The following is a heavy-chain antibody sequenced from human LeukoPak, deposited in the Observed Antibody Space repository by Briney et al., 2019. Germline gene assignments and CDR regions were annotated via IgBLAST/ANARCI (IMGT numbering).Heavy chain of an antibody. CDR3: ARTSFGSGWLISWYFDL. CDR2: IYYSGST. D-gene: IGHD6-19*01. J-gene: IGHJ2*01. Sequence: SETLSLTCTLSGGSISSYYWSWIRQPPGKGLEWIGYIYYSGSTNYNPSLKSRVTISVDTSKNQFSLQLSSVTAADTAVYYCARTSFGSGWLISWYFDLWGRGTLVTVSS. CDR1: GGSISSYY. V-gene: IGHV4-59*01.